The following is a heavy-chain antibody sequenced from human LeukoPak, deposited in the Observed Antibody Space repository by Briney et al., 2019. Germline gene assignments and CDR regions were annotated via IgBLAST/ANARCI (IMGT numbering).Heavy chain of an antibody. V-gene: IGHV1-2*02. J-gene: IGHJ4*02. CDR1: GYIFTNYG. D-gene: IGHD6-13*01. CDR3: VRGRGYSSSWYFDS. CDR2: INPDSGGP. Sequence: ASVKVSCKASGYIFTNYGISWVRQAPGQGLEWMGWINPDSGGPNYARKFEGRVTMTRDTSVSTAYMELSRLRSDDTAVYYCVRGRGYSSSWYFDSWGQGTLVTVSS.